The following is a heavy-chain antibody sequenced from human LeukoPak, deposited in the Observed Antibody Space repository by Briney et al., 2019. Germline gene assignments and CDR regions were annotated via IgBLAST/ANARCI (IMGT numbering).Heavy chain of an antibody. J-gene: IGHJ6*02. D-gene: IGHD3-16*01. CDR1: GYTFTSYA. CDR3: ARDGGSLDYYYYGMDV. V-gene: IGHV7-4-1*02. Sequence: GALVTVSCKASGYTFTSYAMNWVRQAPGQGLEWMGWINANTGNPTYAQGFTGRFVFSLDTSVSTAYLQISSLKAEDTAVYYCARDGGSLDYYYYGMDVWGQGTTVTVSS. CDR2: INANTGNP.